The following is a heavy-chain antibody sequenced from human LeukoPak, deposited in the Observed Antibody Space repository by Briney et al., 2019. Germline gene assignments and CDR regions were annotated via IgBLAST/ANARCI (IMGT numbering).Heavy chain of an antibody. CDR3: ARGVDIVGAKSAFDI. V-gene: IGHV1-2*02. CDR2: INPNSGGT. CDR1: GYTFTGYY. J-gene: IGHJ3*02. Sequence: ASVKVSCKASGYTFTGYYMHWVRQAPGQGLEWMGWINPNSGGTNYAQKFQGRVTMTRDTSTSTVYMELSSLRSEDTAVYYCARGVDIVGAKSAFDIWGQGTMVTVSS. D-gene: IGHD1-26*01.